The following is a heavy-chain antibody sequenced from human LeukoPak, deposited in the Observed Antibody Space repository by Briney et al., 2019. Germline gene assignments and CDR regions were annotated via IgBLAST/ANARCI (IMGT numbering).Heavy chain of an antibody. Sequence: GGSLRLSCAASGFTFTSYWMTWVRQAPGKGLELVANIKQDGSETYYVDSVKGRFTISRDNAKNSLYLQMNGLRAEDTAVYYCARASTIDYWGQGTLVTVSS. CDR1: GFTFTSYW. CDR2: IKQDGSET. D-gene: IGHD2-2*01. V-gene: IGHV3-7*01. CDR3: ARASTIDY. J-gene: IGHJ4*02.